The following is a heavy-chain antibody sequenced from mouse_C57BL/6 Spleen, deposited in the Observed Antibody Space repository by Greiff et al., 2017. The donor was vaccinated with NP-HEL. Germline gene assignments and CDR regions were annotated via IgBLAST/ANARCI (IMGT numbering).Heavy chain of an antibody. CDR1: GFTFSSYG. D-gene: IGHD1-1*01. CDR3: ASSTVGWYFDV. CDR2: ISSGGSYT. V-gene: IGHV5-6*01. Sequence: EVMLVESGGDLVKPGGSLKLSCAASGFTFSSYGMSWVRQTPDKRLEWVATISSGGSYTYYPDSVKGRFTISRDNAKNTLYLQMSSLKSEDTAMYYCASSTVGWYFDVWGTGTTVTVSS. J-gene: IGHJ1*03.